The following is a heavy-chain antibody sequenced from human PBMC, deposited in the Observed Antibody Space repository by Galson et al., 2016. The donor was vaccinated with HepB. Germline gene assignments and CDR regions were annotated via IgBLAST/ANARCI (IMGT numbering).Heavy chain of an antibody. CDR2: IRNRAYGETT. D-gene: IGHD6-13*01. CDR3: TRDENEQPLGSGYFDY. Sequence: SLRLSCAASGFTFGDYAMSWFRQAPGKGLEWVACIRNRAYGETTHYAASVKGRFSISRDDSKNIAYLQMNSLKTEDTAIYYCTRDENEQPLGSGYFDYWGQGTLVTVSS. J-gene: IGHJ4*02. CDR1: GFTFGDYA. V-gene: IGHV3-49*03.